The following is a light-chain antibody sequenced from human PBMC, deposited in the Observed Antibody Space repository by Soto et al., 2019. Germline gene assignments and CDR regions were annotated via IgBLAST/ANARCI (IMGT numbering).Light chain of an antibody. Sequence: AIQLTQSPSSLSASVGDRVTITCRASQGISSALAWYQQKPGKAPKLLIYDASSLESGVPSRFSGSGSGTDFTLTISSLQPEDFATYYCQQFNSCPLFGGGTKVEIK. V-gene: IGKV1-13*02. CDR2: DAS. J-gene: IGKJ4*02. CDR3: QQFNSCPL. CDR1: QGISSA.